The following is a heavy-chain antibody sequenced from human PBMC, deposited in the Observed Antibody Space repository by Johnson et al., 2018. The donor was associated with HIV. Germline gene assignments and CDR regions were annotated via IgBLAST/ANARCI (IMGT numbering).Heavy chain of an antibody. Sequence: QEKLVESGGGVVQPGRSLRLSCAASGFTFSSYGMHWVRQAPGKGLEWVAVISYDGSKKYYEDYVKGRFTISRDNSKNTLYLQMSSLRPEDTAVHYCAKDGYRAALDVWGQGTMVTVST. CDR2: ISYDGSKK. CDR1: GFTFSSYG. J-gene: IGHJ3*01. D-gene: IGHD5-24*01. CDR3: AKDGYRAALDV. V-gene: IGHV3-30*18.